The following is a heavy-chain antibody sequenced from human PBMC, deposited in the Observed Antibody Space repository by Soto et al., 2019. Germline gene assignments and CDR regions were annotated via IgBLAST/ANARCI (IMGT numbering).Heavy chain of an antibody. J-gene: IGHJ4*02. CDR2: INPSGGST. CDR1: GYTFTTYQ. Sequence: ASVNVSCKASGYTFTTYQIHWVRQAPGQGLEWMGTINPSGGSTSYAQRCQGRVTMTRDTYTSTVYVDLSSLRSEDTALYYCARGDSKGWHFDSWGQGTLVTVS. CDR3: ARGDSKGWHFDS. D-gene: IGHD3-22*01. V-gene: IGHV1-46*01.